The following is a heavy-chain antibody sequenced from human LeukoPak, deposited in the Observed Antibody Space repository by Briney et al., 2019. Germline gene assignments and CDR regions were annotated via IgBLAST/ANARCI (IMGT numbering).Heavy chain of an antibody. D-gene: IGHD2-2*01. J-gene: IGHJ3*02. Sequence: GASVKVSCKASGYTFTSYDINWVRQAPGQGLEWMGWISAYNGNTNYAQKLQGRVTMTTDTSTSTAYMELRSLRSDDTAVYYCARVGLLSLLGAFDIWGQGTMVTVSS. CDR3: ARVGLLSLLGAFDI. V-gene: IGHV1-18*01. CDR1: GYTFTSYD. CDR2: ISAYNGNT.